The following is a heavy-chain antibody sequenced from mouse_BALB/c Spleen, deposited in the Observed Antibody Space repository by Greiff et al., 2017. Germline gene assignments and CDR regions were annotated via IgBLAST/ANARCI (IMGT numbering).Heavy chain of an antibody. CDR1: GYTFTSYW. Sequence: QVQLKESGPELVRPGASVKMSCKASGYTFTSYWMHWVKQRPGQGLEWIGDIYPGRGITNYNEKFKSKATLTLDTSSSTAYMQLSSLTSEDSAVYYCSREEDGYYFDYWGQGTTLTVSS. J-gene: IGHJ2*01. CDR2: IYPGRGIT. CDR3: SREEDGYYFDY. V-gene: IGHV1-55*01. D-gene: IGHD2-3*01.